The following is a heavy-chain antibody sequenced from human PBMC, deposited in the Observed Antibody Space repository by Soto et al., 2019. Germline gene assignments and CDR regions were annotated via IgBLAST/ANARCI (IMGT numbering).Heavy chain of an antibody. CDR3: AGDQRAALEPFDF. CDR2: ISAYNGNT. J-gene: IGHJ4*02. D-gene: IGHD1-1*01. Sequence: QVQLVQSGAEVKKPGASVKVSCKAPGYTFTSYGISWARQAPGQGLEWMGWISAYNGNTNYAQKLQGRVTMTTDTATRTAYMELRTLRSDDTAVYYCAGDQRAALEPFDFWGQGTLVTVSS. CDR1: GYTFTSYG. V-gene: IGHV1-18*04.